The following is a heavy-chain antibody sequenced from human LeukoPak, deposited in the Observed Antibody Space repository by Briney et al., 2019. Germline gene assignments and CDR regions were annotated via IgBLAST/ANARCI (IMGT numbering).Heavy chain of an antibody. CDR1: GGSISSYY. CDR3: AIEARLGSGSFYLFDY. D-gene: IGHD3-10*01. J-gene: IGHJ4*02. V-gene: IGHV4-59*01. CDR2: IYYSGST. Sequence: SETLSLTCTVSGGSISSYYWSWIRQPPGKGLEWIGYIYYSGSTNYNPSLKSRVTISVDTSKNQFSLKLSSVTAADTAVYYCAIEARLGSGSFYLFDYWGQGTLVTVSS.